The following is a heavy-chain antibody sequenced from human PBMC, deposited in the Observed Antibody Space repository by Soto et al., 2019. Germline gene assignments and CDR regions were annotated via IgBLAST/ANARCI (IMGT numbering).Heavy chain of an antibody. V-gene: IGHV3-21*06. Sequence: EVQLVESGGGLVKPGGSLILSCAASGFTFSAYNMNWVRQPPGKGLEWVSSITSSSSSIYYADSLKGRFTISTDNAKNSLYLQMNSLRATDTAVYYCASHYGDNGWFDPWGKGTLVTVSS. CDR3: ASHYGDNGWFDP. D-gene: IGHD4-17*01. CDR1: GFTFSAYN. CDR2: ITSSSSSI. J-gene: IGHJ5*02.